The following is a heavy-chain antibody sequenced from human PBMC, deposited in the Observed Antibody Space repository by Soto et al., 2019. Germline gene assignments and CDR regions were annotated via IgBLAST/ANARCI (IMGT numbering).Heavy chain of an antibody. Sequence: EVQLVESGGGLVQPGGSLRLSCAASGFTFSSYSMNWVRQAPGKGLEWVSYISSSSITIYYADSVKGRFTISRDNAENSLYLQMNSLRDEDTAVYYCARDARYCSGGSCYGYYYGMDVWGQGTTVTVSS. J-gene: IGHJ6*02. D-gene: IGHD2-15*01. CDR3: ARDARYCSGGSCYGYYYGMDV. CDR2: ISSSSITI. CDR1: GFTFSSYS. V-gene: IGHV3-48*02.